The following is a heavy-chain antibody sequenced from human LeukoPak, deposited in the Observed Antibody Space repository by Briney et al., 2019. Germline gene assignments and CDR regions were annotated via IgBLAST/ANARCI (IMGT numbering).Heavy chain of an antibody. CDR1: GGSISSSSYY. D-gene: IGHD3-10*01. Sequence: SETLSLTCTVSGGSISSSSYYWGWIRQPPGKGLEWIGSIYYSGSTYYNPSLKSRVTISVDTSKKQFSLKLSSVTAADTAVYYCARRYGSGSSGTFDYWGQGTLVTVSS. J-gene: IGHJ4*02. CDR3: ARRYGSGSSGTFDY. V-gene: IGHV4-39*07. CDR2: IYYSGST.